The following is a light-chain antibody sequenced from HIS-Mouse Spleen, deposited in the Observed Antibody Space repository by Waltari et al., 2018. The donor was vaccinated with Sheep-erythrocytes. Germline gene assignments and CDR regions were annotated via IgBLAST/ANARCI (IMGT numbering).Light chain of an antibody. CDR3: CSYAGSYTVV. Sequence: QSALTQPRSVSGSPGQSVTISCTGTSSDVGGYNYVSWYQQHPGKAPKRMIYDVSKPPSGVPDRFAGSKSGNTASLTISGLQAEDEADYYCCSYAGSYTVVFGGGTKLTVL. CDR1: SSDVGGYNY. V-gene: IGLV2-11*01. J-gene: IGLJ2*01. CDR2: DVS.